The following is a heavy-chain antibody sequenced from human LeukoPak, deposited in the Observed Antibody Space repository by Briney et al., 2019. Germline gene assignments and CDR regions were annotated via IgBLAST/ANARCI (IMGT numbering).Heavy chain of an antibody. Sequence: QPGGSLRLSCAASGFTFSSYWMYWVRQTPGKGPVWVSRINGDGSSTNYADSVKGRFTISRDNAQNTLYLQMNSLRAEDTAVYSCARELYYYYMGVWGKGTTVTVSS. J-gene: IGHJ6*03. V-gene: IGHV3-74*01. CDR2: INGDGSST. CDR1: GFTFSSYW. CDR3: ARELYYYYMGV.